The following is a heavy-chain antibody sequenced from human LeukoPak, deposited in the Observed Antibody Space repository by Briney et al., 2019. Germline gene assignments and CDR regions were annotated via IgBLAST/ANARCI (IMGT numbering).Heavy chain of an antibody. J-gene: IGHJ6*02. CDR1: GSTFSRNS. CDR2: FIPMVGVA. CDR3: ARVQAVGVPVAIDAYYSYGMDV. V-gene: IGHV1-69*04. Sequence: GASVKVSCKASGSTFSRNSISWVRQVPGQGLEWMGRFIPMVGVAAYAQKFQGRITITEDRSTNTAFMELSSLRSEDTAVYYCARVQAVGVPVAIDAYYSYGMDVWGQGTAVTVCS. D-gene: IGHD2-2*02.